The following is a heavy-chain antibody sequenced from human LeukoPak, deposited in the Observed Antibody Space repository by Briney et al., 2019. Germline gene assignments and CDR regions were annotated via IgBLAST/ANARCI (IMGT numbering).Heavy chain of an antibody. V-gene: IGHV1-18*01. CDR3: ARVTEMATGGFWFDP. D-gene: IGHD5-24*01. J-gene: IGHJ5*02. CDR1: GCTFTNYG. CDR2: ISAYNGNT. Sequence: ASVHVSCKSSGCTFTNYGISWVRQAPGQGVAWMGWISAYNGNTNYAQKLQGRVTMTTDTSTSTAYMEMRSLRSDDTAVYYGARVTEMATGGFWFDPWGQGTLVTVSS.